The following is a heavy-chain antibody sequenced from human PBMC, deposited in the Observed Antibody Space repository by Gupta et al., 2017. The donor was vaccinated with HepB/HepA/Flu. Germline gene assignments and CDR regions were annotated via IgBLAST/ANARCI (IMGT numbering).Heavy chain of an antibody. CDR1: GGSISSSY. CDR2: IYYSGST. V-gene: IGHV4-59*08. CDR3: ARHPEDDSSGYYYAPQSYYFDY. D-gene: IGHD3-22*01. J-gene: IGHJ4*02. Sequence: QVQLQESGPGLVKPSETLSLTCTVSGGSISSSYWSWIRQPPGKGVEWIGYIYYSGSTNYNPPLKSRVTISVDTSKNQFSLKLSSVTAADTAVYYCARHPEDDSSGYYYAPQSYYFDYWGQGTLVTVSS.